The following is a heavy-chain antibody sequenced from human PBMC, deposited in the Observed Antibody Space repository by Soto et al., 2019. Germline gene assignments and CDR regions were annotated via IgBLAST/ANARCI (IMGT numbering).Heavy chain of an antibody. CDR2: IYYSGST. Sequence: SSETLSLTCTVSGGSISSSSYYWGWIRQPPGKGLEWIGSIYYSGSTYYNPSLKSRVTISVDTSKNQFSLKLSSVTAADTAVYYCARPGSYYYDSSGYYDDAFDIWGQGTMVTVSS. D-gene: IGHD3-22*01. CDR1: GGSISSSSYY. CDR3: ARPGSYYYDSSGYYDDAFDI. J-gene: IGHJ3*02. V-gene: IGHV4-39*01.